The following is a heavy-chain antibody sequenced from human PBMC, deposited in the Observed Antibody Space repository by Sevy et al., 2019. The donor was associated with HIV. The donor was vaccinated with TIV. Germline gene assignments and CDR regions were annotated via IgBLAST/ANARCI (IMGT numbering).Heavy chain of an antibody. CDR3: AGEGAYCGGDCYFSDAFDI. CDR1: GFTFSDYY. J-gene: IGHJ3*02. CDR2: ISSSGSTI. V-gene: IGHV3-11*01. D-gene: IGHD2-21*01. Sequence: GGSLRLSCAASGFTFSDYYMSWIRQAPGKGLEWVSYISSSGSTIYYADSVKGRFTISRDNAKNSLYLQMNSLRAEDTAVYYCAGEGAYCGGDCYFSDAFDIWGQGTMVTVSS.